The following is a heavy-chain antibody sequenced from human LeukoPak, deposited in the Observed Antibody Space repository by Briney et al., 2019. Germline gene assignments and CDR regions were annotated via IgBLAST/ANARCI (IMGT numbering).Heavy chain of an antibody. J-gene: IGHJ4*02. CDR2: IKQDGSEK. CDR1: GFTFSGYW. Sequence: GGSLRLSCAASGFTFSGYWMSWVRQAPGKGLEWVANIKQDGSEKYYVDSVKGRFTISRDNAKNSLYLQMNSLRAEDTAVYYCARERKQLAAIDYWGQGTLVTVPS. CDR3: ARERKQLAAIDY. D-gene: IGHD6-6*01. V-gene: IGHV3-7*05.